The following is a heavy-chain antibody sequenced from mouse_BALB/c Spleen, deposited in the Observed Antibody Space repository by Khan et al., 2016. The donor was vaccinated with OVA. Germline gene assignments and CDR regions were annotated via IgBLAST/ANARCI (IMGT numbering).Heavy chain of an antibody. CDR3: AKGPWSYYSALDY. V-gene: IGHV2-6-5*01. D-gene: IGHD1-1*02. CDR1: GFSLSDYG. J-gene: IGHJ4*01. CDR2: IWGGGST. Sequence: QVQLKEAGPGLVAPSQSLSITCTVSGFSLSDYGVSWIRQPPGKGLAWLGVIWGGGSTYYNSALKSRLSIREDNSKSHVFLKKNVLQSDATAIYYCAKGPWSYYSALDYWGQGTSVTASS.